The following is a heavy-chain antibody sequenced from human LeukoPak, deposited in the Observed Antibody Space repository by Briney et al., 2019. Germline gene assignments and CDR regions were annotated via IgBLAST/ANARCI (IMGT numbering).Heavy chain of an antibody. CDR3: ARFTTSYYDGSTYSSPYYFDY. V-gene: IGHV4-59*01. CDR2: IYYTGST. Sequence: PSETLSLTCTVSGGSISNYYWSWIRQPPGRGLEWIGYIYYTGSTNYNPSLKSRVTISADTSKNQFSLKLSSVTAADTAVYYCARFTTSYYDGSTYSSPYYFDYWGQGTLVTVSS. J-gene: IGHJ4*02. CDR1: GGSISNYY. D-gene: IGHD3-22*01.